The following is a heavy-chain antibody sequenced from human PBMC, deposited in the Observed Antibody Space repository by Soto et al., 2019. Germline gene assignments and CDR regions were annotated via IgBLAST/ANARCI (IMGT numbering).Heavy chain of an antibody. CDR2: IYSGGST. D-gene: IGHD6-13*01. V-gene: IGHV3-53*03. J-gene: IGHJ6*02. CDR3: ARAEWGSSYTQYYYALDV. Sequence: LRLSCAASGFTVSNNYISWVRQPPGKGLEWVSLIYSGGSTYYADSVKGRYTLSRDNSKNTVYLQMNSLRAEDTAVYYCARAEWGSSYTQYYYALDVWGQGTTVTVSS. CDR1: GFTVSNNY.